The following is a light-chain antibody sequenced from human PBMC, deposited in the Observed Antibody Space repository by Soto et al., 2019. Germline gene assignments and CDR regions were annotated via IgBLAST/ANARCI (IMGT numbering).Light chain of an antibody. V-gene: IGKV1-39*01. Sequence: DIQMTQSPSSLSASVGDRVTITCRASQSISSYLNWYQQKPGKAPKVLIYAASNLQSGVPSRFSGSGSGTDFTLTISSLQREDFATYFCQQSYSSSWTFGPGTKVDI. J-gene: IGKJ1*01. CDR3: QQSYSSSWT. CDR2: AAS. CDR1: QSISSY.